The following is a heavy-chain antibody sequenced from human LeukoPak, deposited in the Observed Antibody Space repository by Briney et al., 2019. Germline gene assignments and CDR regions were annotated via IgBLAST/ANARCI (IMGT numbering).Heavy chain of an antibody. CDR1: GGSISSYY. D-gene: IGHD3-22*01. CDR2: IYYSGST. Sequence: PSETLSLTCTVSGGSISSYYWSWIRQPPGKGLEWIGYIYYSGSTNYNPSLKSRVTISVDTSKNQFSLKLSSVTAADTAVYYCARDGEFRYYYDSSGYYFDYWGQGTLVTVSS. CDR3: ARDGEFRYYYDSSGYYFDY. V-gene: IGHV4-59*01. J-gene: IGHJ4*02.